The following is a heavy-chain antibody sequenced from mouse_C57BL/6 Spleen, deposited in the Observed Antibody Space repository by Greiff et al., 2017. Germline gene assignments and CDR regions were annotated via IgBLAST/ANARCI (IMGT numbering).Heavy chain of an antibody. V-gene: IGHV1-64*01. Sequence: VQLKQPGAELVKPGASVKLSCKASGYTFTSYGMHWVQQSPGQGLEWIGMIHPNSGSTNYNEKFKSKATLTVDKSSSTAYMQLSSLTYEDSAVYYCARGRATVHFDCWGTGTTLTVSS. J-gene: IGHJ2*01. D-gene: IGHD1-1*01. CDR3: ARGRATVHFDC. CDR1: GYTFTSYG. CDR2: IHPNSGST.